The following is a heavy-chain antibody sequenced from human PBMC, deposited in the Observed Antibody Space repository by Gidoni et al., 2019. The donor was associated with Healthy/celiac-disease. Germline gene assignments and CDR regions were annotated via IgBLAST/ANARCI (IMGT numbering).Heavy chain of an antibody. CDR3: ARDFLSYGGNSSNFDY. Sequence: QVQLVQSGAEVKKPGASVKVSCKASGYTFTSYNMHWVRQAPGQGLEWMGIINPSGGSTSYAQTFQGRVTMTRDTSTSTVYMELSSLRSEDTAVYYCARDFLSYGGNSSNFDYWGQGTLVTVSS. D-gene: IGHD4-17*01. J-gene: IGHJ4*02. CDR2: INPSGGST. V-gene: IGHV1-46*01. CDR1: GYTFTSYN.